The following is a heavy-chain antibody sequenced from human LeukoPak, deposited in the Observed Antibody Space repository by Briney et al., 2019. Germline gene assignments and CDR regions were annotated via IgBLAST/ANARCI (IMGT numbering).Heavy chain of an antibody. V-gene: IGHV4-61*10. CDR2: IHYSGST. CDR3: ARDQTSKGDAFDI. CDR1: GASISSGEYY. Sequence: SETLSLTCTVSGASISSGEYYWSWIRQPAGKGLEWIAYIHYSGSTNYNPSLKSRVTISVDTSKNQFSLKLSSVTAADTAVYYCARDQTSKGDAFDIWGQGTMVTVSS. J-gene: IGHJ3*02.